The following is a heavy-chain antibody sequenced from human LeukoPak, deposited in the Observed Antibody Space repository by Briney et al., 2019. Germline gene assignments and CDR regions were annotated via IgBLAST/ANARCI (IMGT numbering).Heavy chain of an antibody. D-gene: IGHD1/OR15-1a*01. CDR1: GGSISSGGYY. J-gene: IGHJ6*03. Sequence: SETLSLTCTVFGGSISSGGYYWRWLRQHPGQGLEWIGYIYYSGSTYYNPSLKSRVTISVDTSKNQFSLKLSSVTAADTAVYYCAREIRMPSPTSYYYYMDVWGKGTTVTVSS. V-gene: IGHV4-31*03. CDR3: AREIRMPSPTSYYYYMDV. CDR2: IYYSGST.